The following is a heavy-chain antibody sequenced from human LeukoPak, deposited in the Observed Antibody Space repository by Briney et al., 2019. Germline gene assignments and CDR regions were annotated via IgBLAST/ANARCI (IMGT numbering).Heavy chain of an antibody. D-gene: IGHD2-2*02. Sequence: PSETLSLTCTVSGGSHSSYYWSWIRQPAGKGLEWIGRIYTSGRTNYNPSLKSRVTMSVDTSMNQFSLKLSSVTAADTAVYYCARGFGYCSSTSCYRSYYYYMDVWGKGTTVTVSS. CDR2: IYTSGRT. V-gene: IGHV4-4*07. CDR3: ARGFGYCSSTSCYRSYYYYMDV. J-gene: IGHJ6*03. CDR1: GGSHSSYY.